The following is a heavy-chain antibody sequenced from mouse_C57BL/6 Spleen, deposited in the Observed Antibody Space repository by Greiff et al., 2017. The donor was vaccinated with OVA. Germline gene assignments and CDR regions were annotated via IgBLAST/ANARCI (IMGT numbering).Heavy chain of an antibody. J-gene: IGHJ4*01. Sequence: EVHLVESGGDLVKPGGSLKLSCAASGFTFSSYGMSWVRQTPDKRLEWVATISSGGSYTYYPDSVKGRFTISRDNAKNTLYLQMSSLKSEDTAMYYCARQGTGSYAMDYWGQGTSVTVSS. CDR1: GFTFSSYG. CDR2: ISSGGSYT. V-gene: IGHV5-6*01. D-gene: IGHD4-1*01. CDR3: ARQGTGSYAMDY.